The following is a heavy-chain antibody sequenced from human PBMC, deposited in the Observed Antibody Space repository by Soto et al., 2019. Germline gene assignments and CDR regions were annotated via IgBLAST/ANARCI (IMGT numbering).Heavy chain of an antibody. V-gene: IGHV3-48*03. Sequence: GGALRLSCAASGFTFSSYEMNLVRQAPGKGLEWVSYISSSGSTIYYADSVKGRFTISRDNAKNSLYLQMNSLRAEDTAVYYCARDLARFDPWGQGTLVTVSS. D-gene: IGHD3-3*02. CDR1: GFTFSSYE. CDR2: ISSSGSTI. J-gene: IGHJ5*02. CDR3: ARDLARFDP.